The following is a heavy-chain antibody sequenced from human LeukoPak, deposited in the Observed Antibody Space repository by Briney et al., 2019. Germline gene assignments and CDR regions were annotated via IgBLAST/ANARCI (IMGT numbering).Heavy chain of an antibody. Sequence: SETLSLTCTGSGGSIISYYWSWIRQTPGKGLGWVWYIYYSGSTNYNPSLKSRVTISVDTSKNQFSLKLSSVTAADTAVYYCARAIPRSQMIVGPVFDPWGQGTRVTVSS. J-gene: IGHJ5*02. V-gene: IGHV4-59*01. CDR1: GGSIISYY. CDR2: IYYSGST. CDR3: ARAIPRSQMIVGPVFDP. D-gene: IGHD3-22*01.